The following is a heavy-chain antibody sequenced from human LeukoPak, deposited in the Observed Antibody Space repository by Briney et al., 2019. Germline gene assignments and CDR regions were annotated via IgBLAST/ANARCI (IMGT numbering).Heavy chain of an antibody. V-gene: IGHV1-18*04. CDR2: ISAYNGNT. Sequence: GASVKVSSKASGYTSTRYGISWVRQAPGQGREWMGWISAYNGNTNNAQKLQGRVTMTKDTSTSTAYMELRSLRSDDTAVYYCARVAAKYDILTGYYPGYYFDYWGQGTLVTVSS. D-gene: IGHD3-9*01. J-gene: IGHJ4*02. CDR3: ARVAAKYDILTGYYPGYYFDY. CDR1: GYTSTRYG.